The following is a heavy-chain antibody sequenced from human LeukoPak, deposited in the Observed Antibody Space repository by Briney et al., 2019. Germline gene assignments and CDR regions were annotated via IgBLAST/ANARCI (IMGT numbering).Heavy chain of an antibody. D-gene: IGHD3-10*01. V-gene: IGHV3-23*01. CDR1: GFTFSSYA. J-gene: IGHJ6*03. CDR3: ARDRGVTTMGYYYYMDV. CDR2: ISGSGGST. Sequence: PGGSLRLSCAASGFTFSSYAMSWVRQAPGKGLEWVSAISGSGGSTYYADSVKGRFTISRDNSRNTLYLQMNSLRAEDTAVYYCARDRGVTTMGYYYYMDVWGKGTTVTVSS.